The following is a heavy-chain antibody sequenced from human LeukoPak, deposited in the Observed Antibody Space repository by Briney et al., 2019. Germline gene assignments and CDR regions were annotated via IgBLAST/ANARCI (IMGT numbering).Heavy chain of an antibody. CDR1: EFTFTTYA. D-gene: IGHD3-16*01. V-gene: IGHV3-48*04. J-gene: IGHJ3*02. CDR3: ARQGPASIMITFGGVTDAFDI. CDR2: ISSSGSTI. Sequence: GGSLRLSCAASEFTFTTYAMSWVRQAPGKGLEGVSYISSSGSTIYYADSVKGRFTISRDNARNSLYLQMNSLRAEDTAVYYCARQGPASIMITFGGVTDAFDIWGQGTMVTVSS.